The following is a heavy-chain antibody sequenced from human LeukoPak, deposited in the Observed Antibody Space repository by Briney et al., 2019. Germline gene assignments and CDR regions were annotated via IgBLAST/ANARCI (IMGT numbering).Heavy chain of an antibody. Sequence: KAGGSLRLSCAASGFTFSNAWMSWVRQAPGKGLEWVGRIKSKTDGGTTDYAAPVKGRFTISRDDSKNTLYLQMNSLKTEDTAVYYCTTEITMIVVVTLDAFDIWGQGTMVTVSS. CDR2: IKSKTDGGTT. D-gene: IGHD3-22*01. V-gene: IGHV3-15*01. J-gene: IGHJ3*02. CDR1: GFTFSNAW. CDR3: TTEITMIVVVTLDAFDI.